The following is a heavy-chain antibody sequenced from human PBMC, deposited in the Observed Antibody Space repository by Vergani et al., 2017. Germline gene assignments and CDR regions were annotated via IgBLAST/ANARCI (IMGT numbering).Heavy chain of an antibody. Sequence: EVQLVESGGGLVKPGGSLRLSCAASGFTFSNAWMSWVRQAPGKGLEWVGRIKSKTDGGTTDYAAPVKGRFTISRDDSKNTLYLQMNSLRAEDTAVYYCAREYPHEWDYGDYGSPYYFDYWGQGTLVTVSS. D-gene: IGHD4-17*01. V-gene: IGHV3-15*01. CDR1: GFTFSNAW. CDR3: AREYPHEWDYGDYGSPYYFDY. CDR2: IKSKTDGGTT. J-gene: IGHJ4*02.